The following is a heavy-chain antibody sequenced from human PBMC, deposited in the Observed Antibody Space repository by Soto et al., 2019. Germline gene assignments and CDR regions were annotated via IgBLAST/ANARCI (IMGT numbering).Heavy chain of an antibody. CDR3: AKDFNPIAVAGTGRWGFPYRLAFDI. CDR2: ISGSGGST. CDR1: GFTFSSYA. V-gene: IGHV3-23*01. J-gene: IGHJ3*02. D-gene: IGHD6-19*01. Sequence: GGSLRLSCAASGFTFSSYAMSWVRQAPGKGLEWVSAISGSGGSTYYADSVKGRFTISRDNSKNTLYLQMNSLRAEDTAVYYCAKDFNPIAVAGTGRWGFPYRLAFDIWGQGTMVPVSS.